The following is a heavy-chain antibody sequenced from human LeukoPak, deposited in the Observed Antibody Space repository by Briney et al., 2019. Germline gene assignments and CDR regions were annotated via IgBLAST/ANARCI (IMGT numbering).Heavy chain of an antibody. V-gene: IGHV3-48*02. CDR1: GFSFSTYN. D-gene: IGHD4-23*01. Sequence: GGSLRLSCAACGFSFSTYNINWVRQTPGKGLEWISYISSNGDTMYYADSVKGRFTISRDNAKNSVYLQMNSLRDEDTAIYHCARDYGGHGEYFDYWGQGTLVTVSS. CDR3: ARDYGGHGEYFDY. J-gene: IGHJ4*02. CDR2: ISSNGDTM.